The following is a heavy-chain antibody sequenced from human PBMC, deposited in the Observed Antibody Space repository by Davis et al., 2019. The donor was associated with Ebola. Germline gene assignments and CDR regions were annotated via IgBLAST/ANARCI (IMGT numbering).Heavy chain of an antibody. CDR2: IWYDGSLK. D-gene: IGHD3-10*01. CDR1: GFTFDDYA. V-gene: IGHV3-33*08. CDR3: ARDSMVDGYYFDY. J-gene: IGHJ4*02. Sequence: GGSLRLSCAASGFTFDDYAVHWVRQAPGKGLEWVAFIWYDGSLKYYADSVKGRFTISRDNSKNTLYLQMNSLRADDTAVYYCARDSMVDGYYFDYWGQGTLVTVSS.